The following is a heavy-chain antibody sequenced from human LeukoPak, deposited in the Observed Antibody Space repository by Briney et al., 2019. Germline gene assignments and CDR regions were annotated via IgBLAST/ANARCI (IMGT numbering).Heavy chain of an antibody. CDR1: AFTFSSYS. Sequence: GSLRLSCAASAFTFSSYSMNWVRQAPGKGLEWVSSISSSSSYIYYADSVKGRFTISRDNAKNSLYLQMNGLRAEDTAVYYCARGSSRDRLHYYYMDVWGKGTTVTVSS. J-gene: IGHJ6*03. V-gene: IGHV3-21*01. D-gene: IGHD3-16*01. CDR2: ISSSSSYI. CDR3: ARGSSRDRLHYYYMDV.